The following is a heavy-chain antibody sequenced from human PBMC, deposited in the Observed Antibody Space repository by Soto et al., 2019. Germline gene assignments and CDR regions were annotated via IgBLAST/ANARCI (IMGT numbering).Heavy chain of an antibody. D-gene: IGHD3-16*02. CDR3: ATDRNDYIWGSYRYTSAFDI. V-gene: IGHV1-24*01. CDR1: GYTLTELS. Sequence: ASVKVSCKVSGYTLTELSMHWVRQAPGKGLEWMGGFDPEDGEIIYAQKFQGRVTMTEDTSTDTAYMELSSLRSEDTAVYYCATDRNDYIWGSYRYTSAFDIWGQGTMVTVSS. CDR2: FDPEDGEI. J-gene: IGHJ3*02.